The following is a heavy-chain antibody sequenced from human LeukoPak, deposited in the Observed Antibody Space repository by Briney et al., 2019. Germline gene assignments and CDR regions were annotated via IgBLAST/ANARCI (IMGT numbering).Heavy chain of an antibody. CDR1: GYTFTGYY. J-gene: IGHJ4*02. V-gene: IGHV1-2*02. CDR3: ASLSHSGSYWPSFDY. D-gene: IGHD1-26*01. Sequence: ASVKVSCKASGYTFTGYYMHWVRQAPGQGLEWMGWINPNSGGTNYAQKFQGRVTMTRDTSISTAYMELSRLRSDDTAVYYCASLSHSGSYWPSFDYWGQGTLVTVSS. CDR2: INPNSGGT.